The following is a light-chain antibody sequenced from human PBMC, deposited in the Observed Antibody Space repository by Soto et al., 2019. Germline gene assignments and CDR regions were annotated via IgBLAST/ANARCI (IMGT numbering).Light chain of an antibody. J-gene: IGKJ4*01. CDR2: GAS. Sequence: EIVMTQSPDTLSVSPGERATLSCRTSQSISTYLAWYQLTPRQAPRLLIYGASTRATGIPARFSGSGSETEFTLTISSLQSEDFAVYYCQQYNRWPLTFGGGTKVELK. V-gene: IGKV3-15*01. CDR1: QSISTY. CDR3: QQYNRWPLT.